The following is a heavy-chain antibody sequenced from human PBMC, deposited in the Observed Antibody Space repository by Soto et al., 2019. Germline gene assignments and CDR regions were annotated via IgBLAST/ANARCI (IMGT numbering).Heavy chain of an antibody. CDR2: MNPNSGNT. J-gene: IGHJ1*01. CDR1: GYAFTSYD. D-gene: IGHD6-6*01. CDR3: ARVSMGSSSEDFQH. V-gene: IGHV1-8*01. Sequence: QVQLVQSGDEEKKPGASVKVSCKASGYAFTSYDINWVRQATGQGLEWMGWMNPNSGNTGYAQKFQGRVTMTRNTSISTAYMELSSLRSEDTAVYYCARVSMGSSSEDFQHWGQGTLVTVSS.